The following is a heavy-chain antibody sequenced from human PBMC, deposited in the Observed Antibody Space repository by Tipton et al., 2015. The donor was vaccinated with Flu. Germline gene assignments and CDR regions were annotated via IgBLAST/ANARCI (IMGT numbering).Heavy chain of an antibody. J-gene: IGHJ6*02. CDR1: GGTFSSYA. D-gene: IGHD2-8*01. V-gene: IGHV1-69*01. CDR2: IIPIFGTA. CDR3: ARYCTNGPYYSYYYGMDV. Sequence: QLVQSGAEVKKPGSSVKVSCKASGGTFSSYAISWVRQAPGQGLEWMGGIIPIFGTANYAQKFQGRVTITADESTSTAYMELSSLRSEDTAVYYCARYCTNGPYYSYYYGMDVWGQGTTVTVSS.